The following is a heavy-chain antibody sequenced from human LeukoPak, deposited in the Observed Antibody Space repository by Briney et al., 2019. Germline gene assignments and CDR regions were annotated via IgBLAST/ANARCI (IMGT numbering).Heavy chain of an antibody. J-gene: IGHJ5*02. CDR1: GFTFSDYY. V-gene: IGHV3-11*06. CDR2: INNRRSHT. Sequence: PGGSLRLSCAASGFTFSDYYMSWVRQAPGKGLEWVAYINNRRSHTNYADPVKGRFTISRDNAKNSMYLQMHSLRVADTAVYYCARVFGEDGYNSLSLLSWGQGTLVTVSS. CDR3: ARVFGEDGYNSLSLLS. D-gene: IGHD5-24*01.